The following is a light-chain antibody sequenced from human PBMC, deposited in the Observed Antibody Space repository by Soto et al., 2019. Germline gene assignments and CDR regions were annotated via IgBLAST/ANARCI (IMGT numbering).Light chain of an antibody. CDR1: QSISNY. CDR2: AAS. CDR3: QQSYSTPRT. Sequence: DIQMTQSPSSLSASVGDRVTITCRASQSISNYLNWYQQKPGKAPKLLMYAASSLQSGVPSRFSGSGSGTDFTLTISSLQPEDVATYYGQQSYSTPRTFGQGTKVEIK. J-gene: IGKJ1*01. V-gene: IGKV1-39*01.